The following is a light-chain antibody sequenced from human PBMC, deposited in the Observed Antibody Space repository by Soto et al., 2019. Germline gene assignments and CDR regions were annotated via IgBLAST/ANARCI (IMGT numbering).Light chain of an antibody. CDR3: SSYSGISHWV. Sequence: QSALTQSASVSGSPGQSITISCTGTSSDIGAYDYVSWYQQHPGKAPKLMIYKVTSRPSGVSIRFSGSKSGSAASLTISGLQAEDEADYYCSSYSGISHWVFGGGTKLTVL. V-gene: IGLV2-14*01. J-gene: IGLJ3*02. CDR1: SSDIGAYDY. CDR2: KVT.